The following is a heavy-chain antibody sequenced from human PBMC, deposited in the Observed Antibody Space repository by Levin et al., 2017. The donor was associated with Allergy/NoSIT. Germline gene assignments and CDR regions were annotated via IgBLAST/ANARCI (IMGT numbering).Heavy chain of an antibody. D-gene: IGHD3-16*02. Sequence: PSETLSLTCDVSGGSISSTNWWTWVRQPPEKGLEWIGEIYHSGSTNYNPSLKSRVTISVDKSKNQFSLKLSSVTAADSAVYYCARVYYDHVWGSNRYRGGDAFDIWGHGTLVIVSS. CDR1: GGSISSTNW. CDR2: IYHSGST. CDR3: ARVYYDHVWGSNRYRGGDAFDI. V-gene: IGHV4-4*02. J-gene: IGHJ3*02.